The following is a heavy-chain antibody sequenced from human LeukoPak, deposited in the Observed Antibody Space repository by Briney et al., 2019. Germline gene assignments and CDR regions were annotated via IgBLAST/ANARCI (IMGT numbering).Heavy chain of an antibody. V-gene: IGHV3-33*06. CDR2: IWYDGNNK. D-gene: IGHD5-18*01. Sequence: GGSLRLSCAASGFTFSSYGMHWVRQAPGKGLEWVAVIWYDGNNKDYADSVKGRFSISRDTSKNTLYLQMNSLRAEDTAVYYCAKGSYSYASVVYFDYWGQGTLVTVX. CDR1: GFTFSSYG. J-gene: IGHJ4*02. CDR3: AKGSYSYASVVYFDY.